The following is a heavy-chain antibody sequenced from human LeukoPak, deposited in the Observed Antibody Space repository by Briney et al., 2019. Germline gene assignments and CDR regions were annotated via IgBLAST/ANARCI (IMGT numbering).Heavy chain of an antibody. V-gene: IGHV3-23*01. CDR1: GFTFSSYA. J-gene: IGHJ4*02. D-gene: IGHD5-18*01. CDR2: ISGSGGST. CDR3: ASIPGGGYGYGFLYFDY. Sequence: PGGSLRLSCAASGFTFSSYAMSWVRQAPGKWLEWVSAISGSGGSTYYADSVKGRFTISRDNSKNTLYLQTNSLRAEDTAVYYCASIPGGGYGYGFLYFDYWGQGTLVTVSS.